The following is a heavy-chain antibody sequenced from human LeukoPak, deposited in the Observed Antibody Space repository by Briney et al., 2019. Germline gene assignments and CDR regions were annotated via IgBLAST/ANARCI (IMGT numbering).Heavy chain of an antibody. Sequence: SETLSLTCTVSGGSISSSSYYWGWIRQPPGKGLEWIGSIYYSGSTYYNPSLKSRVTISVDTSKNQFSLKLSSVTAADTAVYYCARDYSDSSGTPVDYYYGMDVWGQGTTVTVSS. D-gene: IGHD3-22*01. CDR1: GGSISSSSYY. CDR3: ARDYSDSSGTPVDYYYGMDV. V-gene: IGHV4-39*02. J-gene: IGHJ6*02. CDR2: IYYSGST.